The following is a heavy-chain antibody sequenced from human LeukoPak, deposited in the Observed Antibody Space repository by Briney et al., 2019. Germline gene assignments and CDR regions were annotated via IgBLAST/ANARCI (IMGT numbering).Heavy chain of an antibody. D-gene: IGHD3-3*01. J-gene: IGHJ1*01. CDR1: GDSISSRSYY. CDR3: ARRSGYYAFGYFQH. CDR2: IYYSGST. Sequence: SETLSLTCTVSGDSISSRSYYWGWIRQPPGKGLEWIGTIYYSGSTYYNPSLKSRVTISVDMSKNQFSLKLSSVTAADTAVYYCARRSGYYAFGYFQHWGQGTLVTVSS. V-gene: IGHV4-39*07.